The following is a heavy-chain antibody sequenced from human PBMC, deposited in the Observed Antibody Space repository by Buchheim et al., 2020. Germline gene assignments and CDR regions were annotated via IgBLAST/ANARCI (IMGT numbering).Heavy chain of an antibody. J-gene: IGHJ6*02. Sequence: QVQLVQSGAEVKKPGASVKVSCKASGYTFTSYDLNWVRQATGQGLEWMGWMNPNSGNTGYAQKFQGRVTMTRDTSISTAYMELSSLGSEDTAVYYCATYSVGPGNYYYYGMDVWGQGTT. CDR2: MNPNSGNT. CDR1: GYTFTSYD. V-gene: IGHV1-8*01. D-gene: IGHD3-9*01. CDR3: ATYSVGPGNYYYYGMDV.